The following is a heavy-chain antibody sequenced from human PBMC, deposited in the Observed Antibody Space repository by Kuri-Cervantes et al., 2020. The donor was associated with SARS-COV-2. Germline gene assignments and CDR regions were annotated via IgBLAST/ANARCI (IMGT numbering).Heavy chain of an antibody. D-gene: IGHD3-10*01. CDR3: ARGITMVRGVIDY. Sequence: GESLKISCAASGFTFSDYYMSWIRQAPGKGLEWVSYISSSGSTIYYADSVKGRFTTSRDNAKNPLYLQMNSLRAEDTAVYYCARGITMVRGVIDYWGQGTLVTVSS. J-gene: IGHJ4*02. V-gene: IGHV3-11*04. CDR1: GFTFSDYY. CDR2: ISSSGSTI.